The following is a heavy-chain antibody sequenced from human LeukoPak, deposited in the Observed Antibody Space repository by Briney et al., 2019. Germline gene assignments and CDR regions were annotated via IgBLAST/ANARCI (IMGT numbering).Heavy chain of an antibody. CDR1: GFTFSSYS. CDR2: ISSSSSYI. Sequence: PGGSLRLSCAASGFTFSSYSMNWVRQAPGKGLEWVSSISSSSSYIYYADSVKGRFTISRDNAKNSLYLQMNSLRAEDTAVYYCARYWDYGDYEGESDAFDIWGQGTMVTVSS. J-gene: IGHJ3*02. V-gene: IGHV3-21*01. CDR3: ARYWDYGDYEGESDAFDI. D-gene: IGHD4-17*01.